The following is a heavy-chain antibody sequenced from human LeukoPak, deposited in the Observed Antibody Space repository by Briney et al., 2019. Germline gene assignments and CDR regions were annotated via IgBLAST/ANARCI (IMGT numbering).Heavy chain of an antibody. CDR1: GFTLDDYG. CDR3: ARGNYYDSSGTDAFDI. CDR2: IDWNGGRT. J-gene: IGHJ3*02. D-gene: IGHD3-22*01. Sequence: GGSLRLSCAASGFTLDDYGMSWVRQAPGKGLEWGSGIDWNGGRTGYADSVKGRFTISRDNAKNSLYLQMNSLRAEDTALYHCARGNYYDSSGTDAFDIWGQGTMVTVSS. V-gene: IGHV3-20*01.